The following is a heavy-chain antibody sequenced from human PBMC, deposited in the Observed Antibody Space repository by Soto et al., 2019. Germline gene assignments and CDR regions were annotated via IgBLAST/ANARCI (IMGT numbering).Heavy chain of an antibody. CDR3: ATLAGTRDNWFDP. Sequence: ASVKVSCKVSGYTLTELAMHWVRQAPGKGLEWMGGFDPEDGETIYAQKFQGRVTMTEDTSTDTAYMELSSLRSEDTAVYYCATLAGTRDNWFDPWGQGTLVTVSS. CDR2: FDPEDGET. V-gene: IGHV1-24*01. CDR1: GYTLTELA. J-gene: IGHJ5*02. D-gene: IGHD6-19*01.